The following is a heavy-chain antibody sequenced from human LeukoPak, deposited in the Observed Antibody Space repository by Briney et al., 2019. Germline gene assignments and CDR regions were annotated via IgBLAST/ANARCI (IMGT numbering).Heavy chain of an antibody. D-gene: IGHD1-1*01. CDR3: ARRVSRERRYYFDY. V-gene: IGHV4-39*01. CDR2: IYYSGST. CDR1: GGSISSSSYY. Sequence: PSETLSLTCTVSGGSISSSSYYWGWIRQPPGKGLEWIGSIYYSGSTYYNPSLTSRVTISVDTSKNQFSLKLSSVTAADTAVYYCARRVSRERRYYFDYWGQGTLVTVSS. J-gene: IGHJ4*02.